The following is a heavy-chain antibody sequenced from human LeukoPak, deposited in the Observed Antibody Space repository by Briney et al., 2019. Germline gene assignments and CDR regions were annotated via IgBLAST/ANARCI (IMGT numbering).Heavy chain of an antibody. CDR3: ARDVVAAAGTWDY. Sequence: PSETLSLTCTVSGGSISSYYWNWIRQPPGKGLEWIGYIYYSGTTNYNPSLKSRVTMSVDTSKNQFSLKLSSVTAADTAVYYCARDVVAAAGTWDYWGQGTLVTVSS. CDR2: IYYSGTT. J-gene: IGHJ4*02. CDR1: GGSISSYY. V-gene: IGHV4-59*12. D-gene: IGHD6-13*01.